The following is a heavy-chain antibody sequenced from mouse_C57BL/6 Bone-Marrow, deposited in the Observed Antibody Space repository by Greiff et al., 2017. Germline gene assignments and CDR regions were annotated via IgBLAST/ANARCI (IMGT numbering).Heavy chain of an antibody. V-gene: IGHV1-80*01. Sequence: QVQLHQSGAELVKPGASVKISCKASGYAFSDYWMNWVKQRPGKGLEWIGQIYPGDGDTNYNGKFKGKATLTADKSTSTAHLQLDSLTSDDSAVYCCARGVLWGQGTLVTVAA. CDR1: GYAFSDYW. CDR3: ARGVL. J-gene: IGHJ3*01. D-gene: IGHD5-1*01. CDR2: IYPGDGDT.